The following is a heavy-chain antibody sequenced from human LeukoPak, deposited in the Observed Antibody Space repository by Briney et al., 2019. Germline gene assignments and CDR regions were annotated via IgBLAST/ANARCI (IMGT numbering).Heavy chain of an antibody. J-gene: IGHJ4*02. CDR1: GFTFTSYA. CDR3: AKGLAVITFGGVIVIPAYFDY. CDR2: ISGGGGST. D-gene: IGHD3-16*02. Sequence: GESLKISCKGSGFTFTSYAMSWVRQAPGKGLEWVSAISGGGGSTYYADSVKGRFTISRDNSKNTLYLQMNSLRAEDTAVYYCAKGLAVITFGGVIVIPAYFDYWGQGTLVTVSS. V-gene: IGHV3-23*01.